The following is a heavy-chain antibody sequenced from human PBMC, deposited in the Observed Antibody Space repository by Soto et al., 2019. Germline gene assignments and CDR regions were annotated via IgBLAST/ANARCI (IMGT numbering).Heavy chain of an antibody. CDR1: VFAFITYN. CDR3: ASDNVEKDMNF. D-gene: IGHD5-18*01. V-gene: IGHV3-48*02. Sequence: GESXRLAWSSAVFAFITYNINWVRQAPGKGLEWVSYISGTSSTIYYADSVNGRFAISRDNARNSLYLQINSLRDEDKAVYYCASDNVEKDMNFWGQGTPVTVSS. CDR2: ISGTSSTI. J-gene: IGHJ4*02.